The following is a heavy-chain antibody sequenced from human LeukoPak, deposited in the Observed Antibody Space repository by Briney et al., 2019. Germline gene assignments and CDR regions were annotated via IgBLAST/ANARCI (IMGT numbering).Heavy chain of an antibody. CDR1: GFSFTTYG. D-gene: IGHD2-15*01. J-gene: IGHJ4*02. CDR3: ARRACSGDSCLDY. V-gene: IGHV5-51*01. CDR2: IYLGDSDT. Sequence: GESLKISCKGSGFSFTTYGIDWVRQTPGKGLEWMGIIYLGDSDTTYSPSFQGQATISGDKSINTAYVHWFNLKASDTAMYYCARRACSGDSCLDYWGQGTLVTVSS.